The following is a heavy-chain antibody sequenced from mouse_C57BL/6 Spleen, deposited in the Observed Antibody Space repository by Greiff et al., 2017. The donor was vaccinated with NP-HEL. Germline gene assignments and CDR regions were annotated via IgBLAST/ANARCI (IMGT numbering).Heavy chain of an antibody. CDR3: ARGDYYGSSIYYYAMDY. CDR1: GYTFTSYW. Sequence: VQLQQPGTELVKPGASVKLSCKASGYTFTSYWMHWVKQRPGQGLEWIGNINPSNGGTNYNEKFKSKATLTVDKSSSTAYMQLSSLTSEDSAVYYCARGDYYGSSIYYYAMDYWGQGTSVTVSS. V-gene: IGHV1-53*01. CDR2: INPSNGGT. J-gene: IGHJ4*01. D-gene: IGHD1-1*01.